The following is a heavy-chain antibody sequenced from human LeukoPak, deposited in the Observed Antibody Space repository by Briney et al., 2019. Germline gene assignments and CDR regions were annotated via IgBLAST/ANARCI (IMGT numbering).Heavy chain of an antibody. Sequence: GGSLRLSCAASGFTFSSYWMSWVRQAPGKGLEWVSAISGSGGSTYYADSVKGRFTISRDNSKNTLYLQMNSLRAEDTAVYYCAKEAGYGSGSYRPVDYYDYWGQGTLVTVSS. V-gene: IGHV3-23*01. J-gene: IGHJ4*02. CDR1: GFTFSSYW. CDR2: ISGSGGST. D-gene: IGHD3-10*01. CDR3: AKEAGYGSGSYRPVDYYDY.